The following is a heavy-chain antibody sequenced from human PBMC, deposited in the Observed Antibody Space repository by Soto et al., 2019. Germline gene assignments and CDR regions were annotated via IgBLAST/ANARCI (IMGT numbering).Heavy chain of an antibody. CDR3: ARAYEGDYFDY. CDR2: ISYDGSNK. Sequence: GGSLRLSCAASGFTFSSYAMHWVRQAPGKGLEWVAVISYDGSNKYYADSVKGRFTISRDNSKSTLYLQMNSLRAEDTAVYYCARAYEGDYFDYWGQGSLVTVSS. V-gene: IGHV3-30-3*01. CDR1: GFTFSSYA. J-gene: IGHJ4*02. D-gene: IGHD3-16*01.